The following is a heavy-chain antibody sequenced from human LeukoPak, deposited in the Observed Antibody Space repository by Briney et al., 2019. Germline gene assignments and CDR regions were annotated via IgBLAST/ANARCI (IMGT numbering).Heavy chain of an antibody. V-gene: IGHV3-48*02. CDR2: ITASGTAM. J-gene: IGHJ4*02. Sequence: GGSLRLSCAASGFTSSSYSMNWVRQAPGKGLEWVSHITASGTAMFYADSVKGRFTISRDNAKNSLYLQMNSLRDEDTAVYYCASSGSYRFDYWGQGTLVTVSS. CDR3: ASSGSYRFDY. CDR1: GFTSSSYS. D-gene: IGHD1-26*01.